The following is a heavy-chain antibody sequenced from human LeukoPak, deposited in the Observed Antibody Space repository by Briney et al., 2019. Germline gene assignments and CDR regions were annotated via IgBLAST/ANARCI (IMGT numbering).Heavy chain of an antibody. J-gene: IGHJ4*02. V-gene: IGHV1-46*01. CDR3: AREGSDMVRGVNYFDY. D-gene: IGHD3-10*01. CDR2: INPSGGST. CDR1: GGTFSSYA. Sequence: ASVKVSCKASGGTFSSYAISWVRQAPGQGLEWMGIINPSGGSTSYAQKFQGRVTMTRDMSTSTVYMELSSLRSEDTAVYYCAREGSDMVRGVNYFDYWGQGTLVTVSS.